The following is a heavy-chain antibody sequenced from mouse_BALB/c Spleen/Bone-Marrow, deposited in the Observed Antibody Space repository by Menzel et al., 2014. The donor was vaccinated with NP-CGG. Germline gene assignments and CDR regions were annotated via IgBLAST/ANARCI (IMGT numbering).Heavy chain of an antibody. CDR3: ARLGDYGWFAY. J-gene: IGHJ3*01. CDR2: INPDSSTI. D-gene: IGHD2-4*01. CDR1: GFDFSRXW. V-gene: IGHV4-1*02. Sequence: EVQRVESGGGLVQPGGSLKLSCAASGFDFSRXWXSWVRQAPGKGLEWIGEINPDSSTINYTPSLKDKFIISRDNAKNTLYLQMSKVRSEDTALYYCARLGDYGWFAYWGQGTLVTVSA.